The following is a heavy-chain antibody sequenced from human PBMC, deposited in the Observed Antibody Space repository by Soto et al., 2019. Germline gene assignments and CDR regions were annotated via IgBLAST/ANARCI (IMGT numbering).Heavy chain of an antibody. V-gene: IGHV4-39*01. D-gene: IGHD2-15*01. CDR1: GYSVSSSDYY. Sequence: SETLSLTCSVSGYSVSSSDYYWAWIRQPPGKGLEWIGSMLYSGLTYYNPSLKSRVTLSVDTSKNQFSVRLNSVTASDTAVYYFSPLSVSLSGPYGIHVWGQGKTV. CDR2: MLYSGLT. J-gene: IGHJ6*02. CDR3: SPLSVSLSGPYGIHV.